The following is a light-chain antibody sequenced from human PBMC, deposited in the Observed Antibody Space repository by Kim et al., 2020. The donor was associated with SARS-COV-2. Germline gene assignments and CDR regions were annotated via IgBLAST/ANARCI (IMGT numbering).Light chain of an antibody. Sequence: KTVTISCTRSSGSIATNYVQWYQQRPGSVPTTVIYENNQRPSGVPDRFSGSVDSSSNSASLTISGLKTEDEADYYCQSFDSSNLVFGGGTQLTVL. J-gene: IGLJ3*02. CDR2: ENN. CDR1: SGSIATNY. CDR3: QSFDSSNLV. V-gene: IGLV6-57*03.